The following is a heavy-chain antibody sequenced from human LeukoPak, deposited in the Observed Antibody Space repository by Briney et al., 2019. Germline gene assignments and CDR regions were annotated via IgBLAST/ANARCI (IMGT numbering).Heavy chain of an antibody. Sequence: SETLSLTCTVSGGSISSYYWSWIRQPPGQGLEWIGYIYYSGSTNYNPSLKSRVTISVDTSKNQFSLKLSSVTAADTAVYYCARYSGSYFYFDYWGQGTLVTVSS. CDR2: IYYSGST. CDR1: GGSISSYY. CDR3: ARYSGSYFYFDY. V-gene: IGHV4-59*01. D-gene: IGHD1-26*01. J-gene: IGHJ4*02.